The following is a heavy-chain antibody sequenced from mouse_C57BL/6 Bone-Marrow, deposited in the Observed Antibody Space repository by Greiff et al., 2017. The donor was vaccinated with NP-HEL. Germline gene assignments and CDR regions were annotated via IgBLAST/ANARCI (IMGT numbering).Heavy chain of an antibody. J-gene: IGHJ1*03. D-gene: IGHD1-1*01. CDR1: EYEFPSHD. Sequence: EVKLQESGGGLVQPGESLKLSCESNEYEFPSHDMSWVRKTPEKRLELVAAINSDGGSTYYPDTMERRFIISRDNTKKTLYLQMSSLRSEDTALYYCARHGYYGSSGGYFDVWGTGTTVTVSS. V-gene: IGHV5-2*01. CDR3: ARHGYYGSSGGYFDV. CDR2: INSDGGST.